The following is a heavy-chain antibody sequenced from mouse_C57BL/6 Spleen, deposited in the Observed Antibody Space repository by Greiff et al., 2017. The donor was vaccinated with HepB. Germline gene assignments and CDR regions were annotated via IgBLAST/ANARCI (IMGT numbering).Heavy chain of an antibody. CDR2: IDPSDSET. Sequence: QVQLQQPGAELVRPGSSVKLSCKASGYTFTSYWMHWVKQRPIQGLEWIGNIDPSDSETHYNQKFKDKATLTVDKSSSTAYMQLSSLTSEDSAVYYCARLGEDSSGYFAYWGQGTLVTVSA. D-gene: IGHD3-2*02. CDR3: ARLGEDSSGYFAY. V-gene: IGHV1-52*01. CDR1: GYTFTSYW. J-gene: IGHJ3*01.